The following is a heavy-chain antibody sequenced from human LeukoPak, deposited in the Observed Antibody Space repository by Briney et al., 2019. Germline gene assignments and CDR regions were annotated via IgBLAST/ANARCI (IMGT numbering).Heavy chain of an antibody. V-gene: IGHV4-34*01. CDR3: ARGSVTTDYFDY. Sequence: PSETLSLTCAVYGGSFSGYYWSWIRQPPGKGLEWIGEINHSGSTNYNPSLKSRVTISVDTSKNQFSLKLSSVTAADTAVYYCARGSVTTDYFDYWGQGTLVTVSS. D-gene: IGHD4-17*01. CDR1: GGSFSGYY. J-gene: IGHJ4*02. CDR2: INHSGST.